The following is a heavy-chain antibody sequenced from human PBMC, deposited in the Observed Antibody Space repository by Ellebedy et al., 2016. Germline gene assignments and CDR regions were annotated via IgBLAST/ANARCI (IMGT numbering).Heavy chain of an antibody. CDR3: AKDRDNYWKGKGASDT. D-gene: IGHD5-24*01. CDR2: ISGSGASI. CDR1: GFTSNTYW. V-gene: IGHV3-23*01. J-gene: IGHJ3*01. Sequence: GESLRISXEVSGFTSNTYWMDWVRQAPGKGLQWVSSISGSGASINYADSVKGRFTISRDNSKNMLFLQMNSLRVEDTALYYCAKDRDNYWKGKGASDTWGQGTMVTVSS.